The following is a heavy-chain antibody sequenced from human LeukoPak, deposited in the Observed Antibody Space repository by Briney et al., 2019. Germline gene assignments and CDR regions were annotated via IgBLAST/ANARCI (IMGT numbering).Heavy chain of an antibody. Sequence: GGSLRLSCVASGFTFSPYNMNWVRQAPGKGLEWVSSISNSGAYTHYADSVKGRFTISRDNAKKSLSLQMNNLRVEDTAVYYCTRGGSMAPRYGMDVWGQGTTVTVSS. CDR2: ISNSGAYT. CDR3: TRGGSMAPRYGMDV. J-gene: IGHJ6*02. V-gene: IGHV3-21*01. CDR1: GFTFSPYN. D-gene: IGHD5-24*01.